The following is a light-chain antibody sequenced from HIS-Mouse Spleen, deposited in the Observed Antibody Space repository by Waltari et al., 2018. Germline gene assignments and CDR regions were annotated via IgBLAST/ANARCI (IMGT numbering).Light chain of an antibody. J-gene: IGLJ3*02. CDR2: EGS. V-gene: IGLV2-23*01. CDR1: SSDVGSYNL. Sequence: QSALTQPASVSGSPGQSLTISCPGPSSDVGSYNLVPWYQQHPGKAPKLMIYEGSKRPSGVSNRFSGSKSGNTASLTISGLQAEDEADYYCCSYAGSSTYWVFGGGTKLTVL. CDR3: CSYAGSSTYWV.